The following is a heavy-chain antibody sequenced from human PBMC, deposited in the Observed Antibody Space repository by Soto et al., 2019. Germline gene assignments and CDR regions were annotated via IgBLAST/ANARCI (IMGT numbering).Heavy chain of an antibody. CDR2: IIPIFGTA. V-gene: IGHV1-69*06. D-gene: IGHD2-15*01. CDR3: AGAGYCSGGSCDEYFQH. CDR1: GGTFSTYA. Sequence: QVQLVQSGAEVKKPGSSVKVSCKASGGTFSTYAISWVRQAPGQGLEWMGGIIPIFGTANYAQKFQGRVTITADKSTSTAYMELSSLRSEDTAVYYCAGAGYCSGGSCDEYFQHWGQGTLVTVSS. J-gene: IGHJ1*01.